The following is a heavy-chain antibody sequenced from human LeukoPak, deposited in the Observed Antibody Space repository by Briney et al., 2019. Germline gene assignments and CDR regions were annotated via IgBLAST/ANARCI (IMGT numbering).Heavy chain of an antibody. V-gene: IGHV4-39*07. CDR1: GGSISSSSYY. Sequence: SDTLSLTCTVSGGSISSSSYYWGWIRQPPGKGLEWIGSLYYSGSTYYNPSLKSRVTISVDTSKNQFSLKLSSVTAADTAVYYCARDYCSSIRCYSGAFDIWGQGTMVTVSS. CDR3: ARDYCSSIRCYSGAFDI. D-gene: IGHD2-2*02. J-gene: IGHJ3*02. CDR2: LYYSGST.